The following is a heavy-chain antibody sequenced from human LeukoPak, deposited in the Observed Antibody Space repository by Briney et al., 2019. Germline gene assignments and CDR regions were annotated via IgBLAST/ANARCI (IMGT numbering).Heavy chain of an antibody. CDR3: ASLPTVYSRGYLAL. J-gene: IGHJ4*02. CDR2: IYYSGST. V-gene: IGHV4-59*12. Sequence: SETLSLTCTVSGGSISSYYWSWIRQPPGKGLEWIGYIYYSGSTNYKPSLKSRVTISVDTSKNQFSLKLSSVTAADTAVYYCASLPTVYSRGYLALWGQGTLVTVSS. D-gene: IGHD3-22*01. CDR1: GGSISSYY.